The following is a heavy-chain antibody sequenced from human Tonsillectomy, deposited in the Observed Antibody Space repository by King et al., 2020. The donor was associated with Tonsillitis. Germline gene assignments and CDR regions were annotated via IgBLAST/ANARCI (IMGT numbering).Heavy chain of an antibody. D-gene: IGHD1-26*01. Sequence: VQLVESGGGLVQPGRSLRLSCAASGFTFDDYAMHWVRQAPGKGLEWVSGLSWNSNYIAYADSVKGRFTISRDNAKNSLYLQIHSLRAEDSAFYYCANGGSATRLFDYWGQGTLVTVSS. J-gene: IGHJ4*02. CDR1: GFTFDDYA. CDR2: LSWNSNYI. V-gene: IGHV3-9*01. CDR3: ANGGSATRLFDY.